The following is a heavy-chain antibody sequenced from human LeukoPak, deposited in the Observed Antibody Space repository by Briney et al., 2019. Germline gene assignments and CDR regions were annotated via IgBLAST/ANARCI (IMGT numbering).Heavy chain of an antibody. D-gene: IGHD1-14*01. CDR2: INHSGST. CDR3: ARLMTGD. V-gene: IGHV4-34*01. CDR1: GGSFSGYY. Sequence: PSETLSLTCAVYGGSFSGYYWSWIRQPPGKGLEWIGEINHSGSTNYNPSLKSRVTISVDTSKNQFSLKLSSVTAADTAVYYCARLMTGDWGQGTLVTVSS. J-gene: IGHJ4*02.